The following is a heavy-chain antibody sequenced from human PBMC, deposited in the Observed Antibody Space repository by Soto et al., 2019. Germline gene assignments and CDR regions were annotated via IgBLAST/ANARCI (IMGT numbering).Heavy chain of an antibody. CDR2: ISGSGDST. V-gene: IGHV3-23*01. D-gene: IGHD6-13*01. CDR1: GFTFSSHA. Sequence: PGGSLRLSCAASGFTFSSHAMNWVRQAPGKGLEWVSAISGSGDSTYCADSVKGRFTISRDNSKNTLYLQMNSLRTEDTAVYYCARRGPGTYFDYWGQGTLVTVSS. CDR3: ARRGPGTYFDY. J-gene: IGHJ4*02.